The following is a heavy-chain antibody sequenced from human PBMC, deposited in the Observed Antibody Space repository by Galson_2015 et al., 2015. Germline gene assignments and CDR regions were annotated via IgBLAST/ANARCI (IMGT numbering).Heavy chain of an antibody. CDR2: ISAYNGNT. Sequence: SVKVSCKASGYTFTSYGISWVRQAPGQGLEWMGWISAYNGNTNYAQKLQGKVTMTTDTSTSTAYMELRSLRSDDTAVYYCARVVPAAITYYYYYMDVWGKGTTVTVSS. J-gene: IGHJ6*03. CDR3: ARVVPAAITYYYYYMDV. V-gene: IGHV1-18*01. CDR1: GYTFTSYG. D-gene: IGHD2-2*01.